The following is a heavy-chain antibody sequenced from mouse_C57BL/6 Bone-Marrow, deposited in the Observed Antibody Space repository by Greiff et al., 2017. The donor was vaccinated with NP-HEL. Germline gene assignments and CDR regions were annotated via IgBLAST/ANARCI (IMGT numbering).Heavy chain of an antibody. J-gene: IGHJ1*03. D-gene: IGHD1-1*01. CDR3: ARVRVFITTVLRYFEV. CDR2: INPSNGGT. V-gene: IGHV1-53*01. Sequence: QVQLQQPGTELVKPGASVKLSCKASGYTFTSYWMHWVKQRPGQGLEWIGNINPSNGGTNYIEKFKSKATLTVDKSSSTAYMQLSSLTSEDSAVYDCARVRVFITTVLRYFEVWGTGTTVTVAS. CDR1: GYTFTSYW.